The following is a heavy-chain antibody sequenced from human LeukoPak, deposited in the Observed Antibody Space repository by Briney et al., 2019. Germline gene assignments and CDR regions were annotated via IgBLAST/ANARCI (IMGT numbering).Heavy chain of an antibody. CDR1: GGSFSNYY. Sequence: SETLSLTCSVSGGSFSNYYWSWLRQPPGKGLEWIGYVYYTGRTNYNPSLKHRVPMFEDKSKNQFSLRLDSVTVAHTAVYYCARHFAYSSSSYFDYWGQGSLVTVSS. D-gene: IGHD6-6*01. V-gene: IGHV4-59*08. CDR2: VYYTGRT. CDR3: ARHFAYSSSSYFDY. J-gene: IGHJ4*02.